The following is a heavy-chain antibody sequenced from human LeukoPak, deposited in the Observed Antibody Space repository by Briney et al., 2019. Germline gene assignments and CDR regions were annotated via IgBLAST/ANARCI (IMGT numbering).Heavy chain of an antibody. CDR2: TYYSGST. V-gene: IGHV4-31*03. CDR3: ARAPEDSSSWYYFDY. D-gene: IGHD6-13*01. CDR1: GGSFSSGGYY. J-gene: IGHJ4*02. Sequence: SQTLSLTCTVSGGSFSSGGYYWSWIRQHPGMGLEWIGYTYYSGSTNYNPSLKSRVTISVDTSKNQFSLKLNSVTAADTAIYYCARAPEDSSSWYYFDYWGQGTLVTVSS.